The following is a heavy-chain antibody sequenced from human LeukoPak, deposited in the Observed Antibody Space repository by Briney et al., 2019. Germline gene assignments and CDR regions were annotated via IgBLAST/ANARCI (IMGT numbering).Heavy chain of an antibody. CDR2: IYYSGST. D-gene: IGHD6-19*01. CDR3: ARTHVAGNFDY. J-gene: IGHJ4*02. Sequence: SETLSLTCAVSGGSISSGSYSWSWIQQPPGKGPEWIGYIYYSGSTNYNPSLKSRVTISVDTSKNQFSLKLSSVTAADTAVYYCARTHVAGNFDYWGQGTLVTVSS. CDR1: GGSISSGSYS. V-gene: IGHV4-61*01.